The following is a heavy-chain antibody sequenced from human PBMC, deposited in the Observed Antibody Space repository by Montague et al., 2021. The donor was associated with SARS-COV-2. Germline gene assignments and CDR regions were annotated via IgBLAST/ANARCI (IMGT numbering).Heavy chain of an antibody. Sequence: PALVKPTQTLTLTCTFSGFSVSTSGLCVSWIRQPPGKDLEWLALIDWDDDTYYSTSLKTRLAISKDTSKNQVVLTMTDMDPVDTGTYYCARIPEYSSGGGPDWYFDLWGRGTLVPVSS. CDR1: GFSVSTSGLC. V-gene: IGHV2-70*01. CDR2: IDWDDDT. D-gene: IGHD6-19*01. J-gene: IGHJ2*01. CDR3: ARIPEYSSGGGPDWYFDL.